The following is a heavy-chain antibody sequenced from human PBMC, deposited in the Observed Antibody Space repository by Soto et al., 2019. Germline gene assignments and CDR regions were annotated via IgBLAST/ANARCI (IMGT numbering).Heavy chain of an antibody. CDR2: INSDGSST. V-gene: IGHV3-74*01. Sequence: EVQLVESGGGLVQPGGSLRLSCAASGFTFSSYWMHWVRQAPGKGLVWVSRINSDGSSTSYADSVKGRFIISRDNAKNKLYLQMNTLRAEDTAVYYCVRTSLVVAAATREDYWGQGTLVTVSS. D-gene: IGHD2-15*01. J-gene: IGHJ4*02. CDR3: VRTSLVVAAATREDY. CDR1: GFTFSSYW.